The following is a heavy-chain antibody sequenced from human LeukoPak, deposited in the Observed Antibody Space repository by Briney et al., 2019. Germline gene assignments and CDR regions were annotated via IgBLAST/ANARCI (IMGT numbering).Heavy chain of an antibody. CDR1: GFSFSSYE. V-gene: IGHV3-48*03. CDR2: ISSSGSLI. J-gene: IGHJ4*02. Sequence: GGSLRLSCAASGFSFSSYEMNWVRQAPGKGLEWVSYISSSGSLIYYADSMKGRFTISRDNAKKSLFLQMSSLRAEDTAVYYCARGPGYFDYWGQGTLVTVSP. CDR3: ARGPGYFDY.